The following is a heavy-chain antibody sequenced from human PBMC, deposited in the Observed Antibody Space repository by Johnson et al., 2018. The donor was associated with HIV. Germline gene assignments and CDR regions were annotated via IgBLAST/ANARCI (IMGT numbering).Heavy chain of an antibody. CDR2: IGTSGVT. J-gene: IGHJ3*02. CDR3: ARRRSYDDAFDI. Sequence: VQLVESGGGLVQPGGSLRLSCAASGFTLSRYDMHWVRQPTGQGLEWVSGIGTSGVTYSGSVKGRFTVSRENAKNFLYLQMNSLRAGDTAIYYCARRRSYDDAFDIWGRGTMVTVSS. D-gene: IGHD3-10*01. V-gene: IGHV3-13*01. CDR1: GFTLSRYD.